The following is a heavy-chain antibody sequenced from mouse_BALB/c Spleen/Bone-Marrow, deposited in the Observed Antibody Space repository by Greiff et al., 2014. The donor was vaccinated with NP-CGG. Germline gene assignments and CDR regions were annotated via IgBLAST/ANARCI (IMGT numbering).Heavy chain of an antibody. CDR2: ISYSGTT. V-gene: IGHV3-8*02. CDR1: GDSITSGY. CDR3: TRRRGNYEGYFDY. D-gene: IGHD2-1*01. J-gene: IGHJ2*01. Sequence: EVKVEESGPSLVKPSQTLSLTCSVTGDSITSGYWNWIRKFPGKKLEYMGYISYSGTTYYNPSLKSRISITRDTSKNQYYLHLNPVTTGDTATYYCTRRRGNYEGYFDYWGQGTTLTVSS.